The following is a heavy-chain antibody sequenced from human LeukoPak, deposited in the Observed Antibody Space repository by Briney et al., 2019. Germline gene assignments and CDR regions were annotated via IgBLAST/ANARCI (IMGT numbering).Heavy chain of an antibody. J-gene: IGHJ5*02. Sequence: SETLSLTCAVYGGSFSGYYWSWIRQPPGKGLEWIGEINHSGSTNYNPSLKSRVTISVDTSKNQFSLKLSPVTAADTAVYYCARPRYSSGWYPTGSWFDPWGQGTLVTVSS. CDR2: INHSGST. CDR1: GGSFSGYY. CDR3: ARPRYSSGWYPTGSWFDP. V-gene: IGHV4-34*01. D-gene: IGHD6-19*01.